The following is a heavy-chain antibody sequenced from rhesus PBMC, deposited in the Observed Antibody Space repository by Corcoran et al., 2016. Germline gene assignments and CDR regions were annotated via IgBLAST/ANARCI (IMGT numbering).Heavy chain of an antibody. V-gene: IGHV4-127*01. CDR2: ISYSGSS. CDR1: GYSIRRGDG. J-gene: IGHJ6*01. CDR3: AREGGGLDS. Sequence: QVQLQESGPGLVKPSETLSLTCAVSGYSIRRGDGWSWIRQPPGKGLEWIGYISYSGSSYYTPSFKSRVTISIDTSKNQFSLKLSSVTAADTAVYYCAREGGGLDSWGQGVVVTVSS.